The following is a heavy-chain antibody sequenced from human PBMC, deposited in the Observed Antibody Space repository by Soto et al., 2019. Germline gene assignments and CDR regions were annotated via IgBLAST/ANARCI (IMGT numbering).Heavy chain of an antibody. CDR2: IYYSGST. J-gene: IGHJ5*02. V-gene: IGHV4-39*01. CDR1: GGSISSSSYY. Sequence: SETLSLTCTVSGGSISSSSYYWGWIRQPPGKGLEWIGSIYYSGSTYYNPSLKSRVTISVDTSKNQFSLKLSSVTAADTAVYYCARLYAGYSYDVPWGQGTLVTVSS. CDR3: ARLYAGYSYDVP. D-gene: IGHD5-18*01.